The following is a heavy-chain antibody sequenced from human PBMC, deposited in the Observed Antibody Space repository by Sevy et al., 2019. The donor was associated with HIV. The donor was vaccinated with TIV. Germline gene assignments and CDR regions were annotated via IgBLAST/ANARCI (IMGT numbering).Heavy chain of an antibody. CDR3: AKEKPQWLVLCYFQH. V-gene: IGHV3-30*02. D-gene: IGHD6-19*01. CDR2: IRYDGSNK. J-gene: IGHJ1*01. Sequence: GGSQRLSCAASGFTFSSYGMHWVRQAPGKGLEWVAFIRYDGSNKYYADSVKGRFTISRDNSKNTLYLQMNSLRAEDTAVYYCAKEKPQWLVLCYFQHWGQGTLVTVSS. CDR1: GFTFSSYG.